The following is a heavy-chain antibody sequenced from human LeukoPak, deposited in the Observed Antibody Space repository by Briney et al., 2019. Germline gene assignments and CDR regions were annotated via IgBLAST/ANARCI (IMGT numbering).Heavy chain of an antibody. Sequence: SETLSLTCAVYGGSFSGYYWSWIRQPPGKGLEWIGEINHSGSTNYNPSLKSRVTISVDTSKNQFSLKLSSVTAADTAVYYCAKEPVSKSMRYYFDYWGQGTLVTVSS. D-gene: IGHD1-14*01. CDR1: GGSFSGYY. J-gene: IGHJ4*02. CDR3: AKEPVSKSMRYYFDY. CDR2: INHSGST. V-gene: IGHV4-34*01.